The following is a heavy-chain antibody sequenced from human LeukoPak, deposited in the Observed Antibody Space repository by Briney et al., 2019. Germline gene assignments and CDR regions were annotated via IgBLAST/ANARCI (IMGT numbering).Heavy chain of an antibody. J-gene: IGHJ4*02. CDR3: ARDVTIAGTQD. CDR1: GYTFTDHA. CDR2: INTNTGDP. Sequence: GASVKVSCKASGYTFTDHAINWVRQAPGQGLEWMGWINTNTGDPTYAQGFTGRFVFSLDTSVSTAYLQISSLKAEDTAVYYCARDVTIAGTQDWGQGTLVTVSS. D-gene: IGHD4-11*01. V-gene: IGHV7-4-1*02.